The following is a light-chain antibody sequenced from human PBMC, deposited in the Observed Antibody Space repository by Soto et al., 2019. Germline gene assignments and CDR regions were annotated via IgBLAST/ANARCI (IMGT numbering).Light chain of an antibody. CDR2: GAS. CDR1: QSVASSY. CDR3: HQYGISPPP. V-gene: IGKV3-20*01. Sequence: IVLTQYPGTLSLSPGERATLSCRASQSVASSYLASYQQKPGQAPRLLIYGASSRATGIPDRFSGSGSGTDFTLTIYRLEPEDFTVYFCHQYGISPPPFGQGTRLEIK. J-gene: IGKJ5*01.